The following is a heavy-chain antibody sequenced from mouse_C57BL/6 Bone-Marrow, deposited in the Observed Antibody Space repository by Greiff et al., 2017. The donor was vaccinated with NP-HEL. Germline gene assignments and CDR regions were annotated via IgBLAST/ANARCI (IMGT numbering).Heavy chain of an antibody. CDR3: ARNALDDNYPTYYAMDY. CDR2: IWSGGST. V-gene: IGHV2-2*01. CDR1: GFSLTSYG. Sequence: QVQLKQSGPGLVQPSQSLSITCTVSGFSLTSYGVHWVRQSPGKGLEWLGVIWSGGSTDYNAAFISRLSISKDNSKSQVFFKMNSLQADDTAIYYCARNALDDNYPTYYAMDYWGQGTSVTVSS. J-gene: IGHJ4*01. D-gene: IGHD2-1*01.